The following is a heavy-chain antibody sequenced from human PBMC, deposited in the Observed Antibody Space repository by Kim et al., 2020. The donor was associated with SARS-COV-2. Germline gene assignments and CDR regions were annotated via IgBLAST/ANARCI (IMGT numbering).Heavy chain of an antibody. Sequence: DGSNKYYADSVKGRFTISRDNSKNTLYLQMNSLRAEDTAVYYCAKDPRVHWGQGTLVTVSS. CDR3: AKDPRVH. V-gene: IGHV3-30*02. J-gene: IGHJ4*02. D-gene: IGHD3-10*01. CDR2: DGSNK.